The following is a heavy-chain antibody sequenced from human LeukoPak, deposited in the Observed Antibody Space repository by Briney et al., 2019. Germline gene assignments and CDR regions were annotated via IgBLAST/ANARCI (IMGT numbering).Heavy chain of an antibody. CDR1: GFTFSSYW. Sequence: GGSLRLPCAASGFTFSSYWMHWVRQAPGKGLVWVSRIDSDGSSTSYADSVKGRFTISRDNAKNTLYLQMNSLRAEDTAVYYCARVHGAYPFDYWGQGTLVTVSS. D-gene: IGHD4/OR15-4a*01. CDR2: IDSDGSST. CDR3: ARVHGAYPFDY. V-gene: IGHV3-74*01. J-gene: IGHJ4*02.